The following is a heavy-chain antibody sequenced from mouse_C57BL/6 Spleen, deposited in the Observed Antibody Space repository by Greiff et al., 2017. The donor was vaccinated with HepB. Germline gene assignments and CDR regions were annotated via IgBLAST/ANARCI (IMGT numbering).Heavy chain of an antibody. Sequence: EVQGVESGGGLVKPGGSLKLSCAASGFTFSSYTMSWVRQTPEKRLEWVATISGGGGNTYYPDSVKGRFTISRDNAKNTLYLQMSSLRSEDTALYYCASLRSSYAMDYWGQGTSVTVSS. CDR3: ASLRSSYAMDY. CDR1: GFTFSSYT. J-gene: IGHJ4*01. CDR2: ISGGGGNT. V-gene: IGHV5-9*01.